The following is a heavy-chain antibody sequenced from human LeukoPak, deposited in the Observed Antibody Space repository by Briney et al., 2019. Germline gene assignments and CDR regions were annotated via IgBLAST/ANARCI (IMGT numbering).Heavy chain of an antibody. D-gene: IGHD3-3*01. CDR3: ARVSVGFLEWLLHDKCDAFDI. V-gene: IGHV1-2*06. CDR1: RYTFTGYY. J-gene: IGHJ3*02. CDR2: INPNSGGT. Sequence: ASVKVSCKASRYTFTGYYMHWVRQAPGQGLEWMGRINPNSGGTNYAQKFQGRVTMTRDTSISTAYMELSRLRSDDTAVYYCARVSVGFLEWLLHDKCDAFDIWGQGTMVTVSS.